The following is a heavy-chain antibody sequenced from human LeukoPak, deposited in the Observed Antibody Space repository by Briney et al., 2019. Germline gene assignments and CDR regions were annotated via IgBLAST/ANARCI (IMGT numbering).Heavy chain of an antibody. J-gene: IGHJ6*03. V-gene: IGHV3-66*02. CDR3: ARDLRGDYSYYYMDV. D-gene: IGHD2-21*01. CDR2: IYSGGST. CDR1: GFTVSSNY. Sequence: GGSLRLSCAASGFTVSSNYMSWVRQAPGKGLEWVSVIYSGGSTYYADSVKGRFTISRDNSKNTLYLQMNSPRAEDTAVYYCARDLRGDYSYYYMDVWGKGTTVTVSS.